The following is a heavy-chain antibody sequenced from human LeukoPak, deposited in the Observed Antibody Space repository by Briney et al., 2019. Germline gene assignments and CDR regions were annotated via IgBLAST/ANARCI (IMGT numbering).Heavy chain of an antibody. Sequence: GGSLRLSCAASGFTFSDYTMNWVRQAPGKGLEWVSSISSSSTYIFYADSVKGRFTISRDNAKNSLYLQMNSLRAEDTAVYYCAKELNDYGSSFDYWGQGTLVTVSS. J-gene: IGHJ4*02. CDR1: GFTFSDYT. V-gene: IGHV3-21*04. D-gene: IGHD4-17*01. CDR2: ISSSSTYI. CDR3: AKELNDYGSSFDY.